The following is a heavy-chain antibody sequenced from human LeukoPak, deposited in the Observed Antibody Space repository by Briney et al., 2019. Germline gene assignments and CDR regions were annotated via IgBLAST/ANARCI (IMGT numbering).Heavy chain of an antibody. CDR3: ARHASSPGAVKN. V-gene: IGHV4-59*08. CDR2: VYYGGGT. J-gene: IGHJ4*02. Sequence: SETLSLTCAVSGDSVSASMNNHYWSWVRQPPGGGLEWVGCVYYGGGTNYNPSLESRVTISADTSKSQVSLKMTSVTAADTAVYYCARHASSPGAVKNWGQGVLVIVSS. CDR1: GDSVSASMNNHY. D-gene: IGHD6-6*01.